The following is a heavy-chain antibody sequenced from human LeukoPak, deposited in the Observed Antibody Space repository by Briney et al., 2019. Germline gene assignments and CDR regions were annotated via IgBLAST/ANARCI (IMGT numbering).Heavy chain of an antibody. J-gene: IGHJ3*02. CDR3: ARHSAHSSTNDAFDM. V-gene: IGHV4-59*01. Sequence: PSETLSLTCTVSGDSISTYSWSWIRQPPGKGLEWIGYIYYSGTTNYNPSLKSRVTISVDTSKNQFSLKLTSVTAADTAVYYCARHSAHSSTNDAFDMWGQGTLVIVSS. CDR2: IYYSGTT. CDR1: GDSISTYS. D-gene: IGHD6-13*01.